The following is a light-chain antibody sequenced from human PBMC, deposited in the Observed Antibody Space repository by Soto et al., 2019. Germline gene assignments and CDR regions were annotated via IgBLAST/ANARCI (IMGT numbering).Light chain of an antibody. CDR2: EGS. CDR3: CSYAGSSTYV. J-gene: IGLJ1*01. CDR1: SRDIGNYNY. V-gene: IGLV2-23*01. Sequence: QAVVTQPASVSGSPGQSITISCTGTSRDIGNYNYVSWYQQLPGKAPKLMIYEGSKRPSGVSNRFSGSKSGNTASLTISGLQAEDEADYYCCSYAGSSTYVFGTGTKLTVL.